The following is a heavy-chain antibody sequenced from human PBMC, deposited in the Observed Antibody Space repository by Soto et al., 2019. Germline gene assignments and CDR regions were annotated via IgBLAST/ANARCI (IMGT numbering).Heavy chain of an antibody. Sequence: QVQLVESGGGVVQPGRSLRLSCAASGFTFSSYGMHWVRQAPGKGLEWVAVISDGGSNKYYADSVKGRFTISRDNSKNTLYLQMNSLRAEDTAVYYCANYCRSTSCFSGGLEHWGQGTLVTVSS. J-gene: IGHJ5*02. CDR1: GFTFSSYG. CDR2: ISDGGSNK. CDR3: ANYCRSTSCFSGGLEH. V-gene: IGHV3-30*18. D-gene: IGHD2-2*01.